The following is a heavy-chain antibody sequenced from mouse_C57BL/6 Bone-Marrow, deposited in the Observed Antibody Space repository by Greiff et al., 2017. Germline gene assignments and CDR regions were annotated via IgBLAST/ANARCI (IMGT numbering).Heavy chain of an antibody. V-gene: IGHV1-55*01. CDR2: IYPGSGST. J-gene: IGHJ2*01. Sequence: QVQLQQPGAELVKPGASVKMSCKASGYTFTSYWITWVKQRPGQGLEWIGDIYPGSGSTNYNEKFKSKATLTVDTSSSTAYMQLSSLTSEDSAVYYCARWDYYDYDGGGYFDYWGQGTTLTVSS. CDR3: ARWDYYDYDGGGYFDY. CDR1: GYTFTSYW. D-gene: IGHD2-4*01.